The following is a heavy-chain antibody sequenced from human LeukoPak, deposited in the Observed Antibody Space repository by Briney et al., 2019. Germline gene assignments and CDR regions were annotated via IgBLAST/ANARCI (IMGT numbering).Heavy chain of an antibody. Sequence: SETLSLTCTVSSGSISSSYWSWIRQPAGMGLEWIGRIYTSENINYNPSLKSRVTMSVDTSKNQFSLKLSSVTAADAAVYYCARDCSGGTCYLGALSYWGQGILVTVSS. CDR2: IYTSENI. CDR3: ARDCSGGTCYLGALSY. J-gene: IGHJ4*02. V-gene: IGHV4-4*07. CDR1: SGSISSSY. D-gene: IGHD2-15*01.